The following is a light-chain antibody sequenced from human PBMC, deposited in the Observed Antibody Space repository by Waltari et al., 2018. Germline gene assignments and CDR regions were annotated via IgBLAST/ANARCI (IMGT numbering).Light chain of an antibody. CDR1: RAILNRSKNRNY. Sequence: SVRTQVPDSWLVSLGERDAINFKSSRAILNRSKNRNYLAWYQQKPGHPPNLLVRRASTWESGIPERFSGSGSGTDFTLTINSLQAEDVAIYYCQQYYAIPWTFGQGTKVEI. V-gene: IGKV4-1*01. CDR2: RAS. CDR3: QQYYAIPWT. J-gene: IGKJ1*01.